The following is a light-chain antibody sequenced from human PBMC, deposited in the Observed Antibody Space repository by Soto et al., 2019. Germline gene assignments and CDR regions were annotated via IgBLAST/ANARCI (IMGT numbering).Light chain of an antibody. Sequence: QSALTQPASVSGSPGQSITISCTGSSSDVGGYNYVSWYQQHPGKAPKLMIYEVSNRPSGVSNRFSGSKSGNTASLTISGLQAEDEAEYYCSSYTSSSTNVAFGGGTKLTVL. CDR1: SSDVGGYNY. V-gene: IGLV2-14*01. CDR2: EVS. CDR3: SSYTSSSTNVA. J-gene: IGLJ2*01.